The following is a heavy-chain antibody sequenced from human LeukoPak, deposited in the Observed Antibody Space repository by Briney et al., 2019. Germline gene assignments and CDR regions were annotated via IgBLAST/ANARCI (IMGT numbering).Heavy chain of an antibody. J-gene: IGHJ4*02. CDR1: GGSISSSSYY. CDR3: ASGNDYGDHGLVY. D-gene: IGHD4-17*01. CDR2: IYYSGST. Sequence: SETLSLTCTVSGGSISSSSYYWGWIRQPPGKGLEWIGSIYYSGSTYYNPSLKSRVTISVDTSKNQFSLKLSSVTAADTAVYYCASGNDYGDHGLVYWGQGTLVTVSS. V-gene: IGHV4-39*07.